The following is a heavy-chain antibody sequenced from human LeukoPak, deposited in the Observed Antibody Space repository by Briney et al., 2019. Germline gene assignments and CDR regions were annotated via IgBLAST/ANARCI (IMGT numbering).Heavy chain of an antibody. D-gene: IGHD6-19*01. Sequence: PSETLSLTCTVSGGSISSSSYYWGWIRQPPGKGLEWIGSIYYSGSTYYNPSLKSRVTISVDTSKNQFSLKLSSVTAADTAVYYCASLDSSGLSYYFDYWGQGTLVTVSS. CDR3: ASLDSSGLSYYFDY. V-gene: IGHV4-39*07. CDR2: IYYSGST. J-gene: IGHJ4*02. CDR1: GGSISSSSYY.